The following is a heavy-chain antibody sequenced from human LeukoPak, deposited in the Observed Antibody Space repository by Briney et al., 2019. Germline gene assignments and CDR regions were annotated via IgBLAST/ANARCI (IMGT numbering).Heavy chain of an antibody. CDR3: ARERPVWFGESNWFDP. V-gene: IGHV4-34*01. CDR2: INHSGST. J-gene: IGHJ5*02. Sequence: SETLSLTCAVYGGSFSGYYWSWIRQPPGKGLEWIGEINHSGSTNYNPSLKSRVTISVDTSKNQFSLKLSSVTAADTAVYYCARERPVWFGESNWFDPWGQGTLVTVSS. D-gene: IGHD3-10*01. CDR1: GGSFSGYY.